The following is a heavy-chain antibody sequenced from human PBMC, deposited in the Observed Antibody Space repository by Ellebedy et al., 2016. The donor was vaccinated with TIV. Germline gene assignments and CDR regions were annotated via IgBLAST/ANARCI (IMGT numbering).Heavy chain of an antibody. Sequence: GESLKISXVASGFSFSSYAMSWVCLAPGKGLEWVSGVSGSGATTNYAESVKGRFSISRDSSKSTLFLQMSSLTADDTAVYYCATGSPYASGNSRVCWFDPWGQGTMVTVSS. J-gene: IGHJ5*02. D-gene: IGHD3-10*01. CDR1: GFSFSSYA. V-gene: IGHV3-23*01. CDR2: VSGSGATT. CDR3: ATGSPYASGNSRVCWFDP.